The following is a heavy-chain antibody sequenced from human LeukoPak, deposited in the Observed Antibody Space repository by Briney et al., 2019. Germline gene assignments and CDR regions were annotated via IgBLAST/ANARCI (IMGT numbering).Heavy chain of an antibody. CDR2: IYYSGST. D-gene: IGHD6-19*01. J-gene: IGHJ4*02. Sequence: SETLSLTRTVSGGSISSSSYYWGWIRQPPGKGLEWIGSIYYSGSTYYNPSLKSRVTISVDTSKNQFSLKLSSVTAADTAVYYCARVVGVAVAPFDYWGQGTLVTVSS. V-gene: IGHV4-39*01. CDR3: ARVVGVAVAPFDY. CDR1: GGSISSSSYY.